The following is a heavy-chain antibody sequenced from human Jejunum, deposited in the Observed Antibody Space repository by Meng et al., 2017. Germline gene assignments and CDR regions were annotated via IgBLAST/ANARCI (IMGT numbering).Heavy chain of an antibody. Sequence: GESLKISCVVSGFTFSTSWMSWVRQAPGKGLEWVATIKPDGSEKSYVDSVKGRFTISRDNANNSLHLQMNSLRAEDTAVYYCTRPLRSVSGGNFWGQGTLVTVSS. CDR2: IKPDGSEK. CDR1: GFTFSTSW. D-gene: IGHD4-23*01. CDR3: TRPLRSVSGGNF. V-gene: IGHV3-7*01. J-gene: IGHJ4*02.